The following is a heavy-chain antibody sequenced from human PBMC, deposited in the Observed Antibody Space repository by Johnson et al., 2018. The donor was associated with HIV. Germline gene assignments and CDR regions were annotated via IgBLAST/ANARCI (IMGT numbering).Heavy chain of an antibody. V-gene: IGHV3-23*04. CDR1: GFTFSSYA. CDR3: AKDRGETIVVVIAGRTPEDHDAFDI. J-gene: IGHJ3*02. Sequence: VQLVESGGGLVQPGGSLRLSCAASGFTFSSYAMSWVRQAPGKGLEWVSAISGSGGSTFYADSVKGRFTISRDNSKNTLNLQMNSLRVEDTAVYYCAKDRGETIVVVIAGRTPEDHDAFDIWGQGTMVTVSS. CDR2: ISGSGGST. D-gene: IGHD2-21*01.